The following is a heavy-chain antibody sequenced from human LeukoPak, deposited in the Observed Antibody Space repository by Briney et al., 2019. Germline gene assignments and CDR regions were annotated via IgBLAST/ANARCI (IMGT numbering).Heavy chain of an antibody. CDR2: ISYDGSNK. D-gene: IGHD2-15*01. V-gene: IGHV3-30-3*01. J-gene: IGHJ6*02. CDR1: GFTFSSYA. CDR3: AGVLPGYCSGGSCYGYYYYYGMDV. Sequence: GRSLRLSCAASGFTFSSYAMHWVRQAPGKGLEWVAVISYDGSNKYYADSVKGRFTISRDNSKNTLYLQMNSLRAEDSAVYYCAGVLPGYCSGGSCYGYYYYYGMDVWGQGTTVTVSS.